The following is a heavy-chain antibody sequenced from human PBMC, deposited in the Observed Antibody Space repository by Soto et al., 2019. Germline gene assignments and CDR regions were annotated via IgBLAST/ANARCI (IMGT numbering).Heavy chain of an antibody. CDR1: GGSVSSYW. CDR2: IYYTGST. Sequence: PSETLSLTCSVSGGSVSSYWWSRIRQPPGKGLEWIGYIYYTGSTNYSPSLKGRVTISLDASKSQFSLKLTSVTAADTAVYYRARGPGASDYYFDYWGPGTLVTVSS. V-gene: IGHV4-59*02. CDR3: ARGPGASDYYFDY. D-gene: IGHD3-10*01. J-gene: IGHJ4*01.